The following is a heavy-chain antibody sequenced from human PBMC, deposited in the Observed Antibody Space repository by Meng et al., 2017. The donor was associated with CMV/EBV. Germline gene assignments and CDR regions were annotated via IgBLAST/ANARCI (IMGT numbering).Heavy chain of an antibody. CDR1: GFTFSSYS. CDR2: ISSSSSYM. CDR3: ARERLNQYSSSSPSDY. J-gene: IGHJ4*02. D-gene: IGHD6-6*01. V-gene: IGHV3-21*01. Sequence: GESLKISCAASGFTFSSYSMNWVRQAPGKGLEWVSSISSSSSYMYYADSVKGRFTISRDNAKNSLYLQMNSLRAEDTAVYYCARERLNQYSSSSPSDYWGQGTLVTVSS.